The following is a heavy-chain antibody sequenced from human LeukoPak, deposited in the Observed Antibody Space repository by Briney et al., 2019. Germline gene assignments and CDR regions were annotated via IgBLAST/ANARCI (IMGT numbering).Heavy chain of an antibody. Sequence: SETLFLTCTVSGGSISSGGYYWSWIRQHPGKGLEWIEYIYYSGNTHYNPSLKSRVTISVETSKNQFSLKLSSVTAADTAVYYCARGELGHFDYWGQGTLVTVSS. CDR3: ARGELGHFDY. CDR1: GGSISSGGYY. D-gene: IGHD7-27*01. CDR2: IYYSGNT. V-gene: IGHV4-31*03. J-gene: IGHJ4*02.